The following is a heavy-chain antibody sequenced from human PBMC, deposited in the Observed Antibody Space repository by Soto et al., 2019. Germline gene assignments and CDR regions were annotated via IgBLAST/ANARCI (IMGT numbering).Heavy chain of an antibody. CDR1: GDTFNSYA. V-gene: IGHV1-69*01. CDR3: AKSLYCSAGTCYLIPDS. Sequence: VQLVQSGAEVREPGSSVKVSCKASGDTFNSYAISWVRQAPGQGLEWVGGISPIFGTADYAQSFKGRLTITAEESTNTDHTALRSLRSEDTAVYYYAKSLYCSAGTCYLIPDSWGKGTPVSVSS. CDR2: ISPIFGTA. J-gene: IGHJ4*02. D-gene: IGHD6-13*01.